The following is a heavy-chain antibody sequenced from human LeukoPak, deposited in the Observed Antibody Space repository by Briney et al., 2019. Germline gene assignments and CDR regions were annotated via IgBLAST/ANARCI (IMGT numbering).Heavy chain of an antibody. D-gene: IGHD3-10*01. Sequence: SETLSLTCAVYGGSFSGYYWSWIRQPPGKGLEWIGEINHSGSTNYNPSPKSRVTISVDTSKNQFSLKLSSVTAADTAVYYCARRAAIMVRGQYNWFDPWGQGTLVTVSS. J-gene: IGHJ5*02. CDR1: GGSFSGYY. V-gene: IGHV4-34*01. CDR3: ARRAAIMVRGQYNWFDP. CDR2: INHSGST.